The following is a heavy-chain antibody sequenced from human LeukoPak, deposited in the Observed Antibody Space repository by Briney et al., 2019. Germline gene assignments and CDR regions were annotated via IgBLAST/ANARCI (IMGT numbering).Heavy chain of an antibody. V-gene: IGHV3-7*04. CDR3: ARAGRTYYYDSSGQSDAFDI. CDR1: GFTFSSYW. Sequence: PGGSLRLSCAASGFTFSSYWMSWVRQAPGKGLEWVANIKQDGSEKYYVDSVKGRFTISRDNAKNSLYLQMNSLRAEDTAVYYCARAGRTYYYDSSGQSDAFDIWGQGTMVTVSS. D-gene: IGHD3-22*01. CDR2: IKQDGSEK. J-gene: IGHJ3*02.